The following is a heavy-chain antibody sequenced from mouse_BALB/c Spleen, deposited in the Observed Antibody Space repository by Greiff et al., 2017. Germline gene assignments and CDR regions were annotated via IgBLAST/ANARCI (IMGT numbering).Heavy chain of an antibody. CDR1: GFTFSSYT. CDR2: ISNGGGST. J-gene: IGHJ1*01. Sequence: EVKLMESGGGLVQPGGSLKLSCAASGFTFSSYTMSWVRQTPEKRLEWVAYISNGGGSTYYPDTVKGRFTISRDNAKNTLYLQMSSLKSEDTAMYYCARFLGSRDWYFDVWGAGTTVTVSS. CDR3: ARFLGSRDWYFDV. D-gene: IGHD1-1*01. V-gene: IGHV5-12-2*01.